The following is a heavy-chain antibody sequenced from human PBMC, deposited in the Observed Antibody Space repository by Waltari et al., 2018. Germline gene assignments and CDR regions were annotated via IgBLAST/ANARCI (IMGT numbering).Heavy chain of an antibody. Sequence: QVQLQQWGAGLLKPSETLSLTSAVYGRSFSGYYWSWIRQPPGKGLEWIGEINHSGSTNYNPSLKSRVTISVDTSKNQFSLKLSSVTAADTAVYYCARSEAAAGWGLGYWGQGTLVTVSS. CDR2: INHSGST. J-gene: IGHJ4*02. CDR3: ARSEAAAGWGLGY. V-gene: IGHV4-34*01. CDR1: GRSFSGYY. D-gene: IGHD6-13*01.